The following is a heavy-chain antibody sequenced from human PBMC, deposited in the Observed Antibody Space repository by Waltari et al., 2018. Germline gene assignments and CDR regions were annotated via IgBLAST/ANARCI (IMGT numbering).Heavy chain of an antibody. CDR3: ARLRGDYCGGGSCEDF. D-gene: IGHD2-15*01. J-gene: IGHJ4*02. Sequence: QLQLQESGPGLVKPSETLSLTCDVSGGAMGSTSYYWAWIRQPPGMGLEWIGISLFTGTTYYNPSLKSRLTMSVDTWENQFSLKLASVTTADAAVYYCARLRGDYCGGGSCEDFWGQGTLVTVSS. V-gene: IGHV4-39*01. CDR1: GGAMGSTSYY. CDR2: SLFTGTT.